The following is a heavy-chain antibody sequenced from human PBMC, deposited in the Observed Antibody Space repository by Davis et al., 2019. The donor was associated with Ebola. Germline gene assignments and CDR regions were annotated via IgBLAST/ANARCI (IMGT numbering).Heavy chain of an antibody. Sequence: MPSETLSLTCAVSGDSISSSNWWSWVRQPPGKGLEWIGEIYHSGSTNYNPSLKSRVTISVDKSKNQFSLKLSSVTAADTAVYYCARDGSGTREFDHWGQGTLVTVSS. V-gene: IGHV4-4*02. CDR1: GDSISSSNW. CDR2: IYHSGST. CDR3: ARDGSGTREFDH. J-gene: IGHJ5*02. D-gene: IGHD3-10*01.